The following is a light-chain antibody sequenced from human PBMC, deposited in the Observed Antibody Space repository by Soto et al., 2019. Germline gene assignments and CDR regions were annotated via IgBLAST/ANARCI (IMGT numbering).Light chain of an antibody. Sequence: EIVMTQSPATLSVSPGERATLSCRASQSVSSNLAWYQQKPGQTPRLLIYGASNRATGFPARFSGSGSGTEFTLTISSLQSEDFAVYYYQQYNSWPLTFGGGTKVDIK. V-gene: IGKV3-15*01. CDR1: QSVSSN. CDR2: GAS. J-gene: IGKJ4*01. CDR3: QQYNSWPLT.